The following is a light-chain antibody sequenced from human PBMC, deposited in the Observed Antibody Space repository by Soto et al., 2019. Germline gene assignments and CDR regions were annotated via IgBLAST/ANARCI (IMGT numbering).Light chain of an antibody. CDR1: QSVSSSY. V-gene: IGKV3-20*01. CDR3: QQYAGSLT. CDR2: GAS. J-gene: IGKJ1*01. Sequence: EIVLTQSPGTQSLSPGERATLSCRASQSVSSSYLAWYQQKPGQAPRLLIYGASSRATGIPDRFSGSGSGTAFTLTISRLEPEDCAMYYCQQYAGSLTFGQGTKVEIK.